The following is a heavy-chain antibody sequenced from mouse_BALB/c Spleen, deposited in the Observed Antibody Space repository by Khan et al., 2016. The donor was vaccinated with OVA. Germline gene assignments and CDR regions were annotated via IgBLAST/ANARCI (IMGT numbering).Heavy chain of an antibody. D-gene: IGHD2-14*01. V-gene: IGHV1-4*01. CDR2: INPSNGYT. Sequence: QVQLKESGAELARPGASVKMSCKASGYTFTSYTIHWIKKRPGQGLEWIGYINPSNGYTNYNQKFKDKATLTTDKSSTTAYLQLSSLTSDDSAVYIGVSDGAYHRNDGLFAYWGQGTLVTVSA. CDR3: VSDGAYHRNDGLFAY. CDR1: GYTFTSYT. J-gene: IGHJ3*01.